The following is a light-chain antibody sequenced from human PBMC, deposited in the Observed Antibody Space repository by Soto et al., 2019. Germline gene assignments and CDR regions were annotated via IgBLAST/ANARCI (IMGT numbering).Light chain of an antibody. J-gene: IGKJ4*01. CDR2: DAS. CDR3: QQRSNWLS. Sequence: EIVLTQSPATLPLSPGERATLSCRASQSISTYLAWYQHKPGQAPRLLIYDASNRATGIPARFSGSGSGTDFTLTISSLESEDFAVYYCQQRSNWLSFGGGTKVEIK. V-gene: IGKV3-11*01. CDR1: QSISTY.